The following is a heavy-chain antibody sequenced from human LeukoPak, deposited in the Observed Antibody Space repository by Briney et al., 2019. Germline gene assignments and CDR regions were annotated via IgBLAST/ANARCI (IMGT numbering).Heavy chain of an antibody. Sequence: ASVKVSCKASGYTFTGYYMHWVRQAPGQGLAWMGWINPNSGGTNYAQKFQGRVTMTRDTSISTAYMELSRLRSDDTAVYYCARGAGYCSSTSCYNVFDPWGQGTLVTVSS. V-gene: IGHV1-2*02. CDR2: INPNSGGT. CDR1: GYTFTGYY. D-gene: IGHD2-2*02. CDR3: ARGAGYCSSTSCYNVFDP. J-gene: IGHJ5*02.